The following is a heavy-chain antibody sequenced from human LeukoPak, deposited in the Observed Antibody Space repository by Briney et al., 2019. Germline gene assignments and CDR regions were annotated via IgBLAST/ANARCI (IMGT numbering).Heavy chain of an antibody. D-gene: IGHD2-2*01. CDR1: GYSISSGYY. J-gene: IGHJ4*02. Sequence: SETLSLTCAVSGYSISSGYYWGWIRQPPGKGLEWIGSFYHSGSTYYNPSLKSRVTISVDTSKNQFSLKLNSVTAADTAVYYCARNGTNNYFDYWGQGTLVTVSS. CDR2: FYHSGST. V-gene: IGHV4-38-2*01. CDR3: ARNGTNNYFDY.